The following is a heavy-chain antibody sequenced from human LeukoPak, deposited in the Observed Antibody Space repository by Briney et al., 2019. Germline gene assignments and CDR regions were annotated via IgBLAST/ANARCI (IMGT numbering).Heavy chain of an antibody. CDR2: ISAYNGNT. CDR1: GYTFTSYG. D-gene: IGHD6-13*01. CDR3: ARDKGSSSWGRWFDP. V-gene: IGHV1-18*01. J-gene: IGHJ5*02. Sequence: ASVKVSCKASGYTFTSYGISWVRQAPGQGLEWMGWISAYNGNTNYAQKLQGRVTMTTDTSTSTAYMELRSLRSDNTAVYYCARDKGSSSWGRWFDPWGQGTLVTVSS.